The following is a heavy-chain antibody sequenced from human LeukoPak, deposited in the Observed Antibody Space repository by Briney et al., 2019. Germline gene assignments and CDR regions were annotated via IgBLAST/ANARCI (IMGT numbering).Heavy chain of an antibody. CDR3: ARDDIATAGTLEY. Sequence: GGSLRLSCAASGFTFSSYSMNWVRQAPGKGLEWVSSISSSSSYIYYADSVKGRFTISRDNAKNSLYLQMNSLRAEDTAVYYCARDDIATAGTLEYWGQGTLVTVSS. CDR2: ISSSSSYI. D-gene: IGHD6-13*01. J-gene: IGHJ4*02. CDR1: GFTFSSYS. V-gene: IGHV3-21*01.